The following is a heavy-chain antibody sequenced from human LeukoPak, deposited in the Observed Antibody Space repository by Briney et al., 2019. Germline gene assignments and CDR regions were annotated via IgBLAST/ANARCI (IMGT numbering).Heavy chain of an antibody. CDR3: ARGGGYSREDFDY. Sequence: EASVKVSCKASGGTFSSYAISWVRQAPGQGLEWMGGIIPIFGTANYAQKFQGRVTITADESTSTAYMELSSLRSEDTAVYYCARGGGYSREDFDYWGQGTLVTVSS. J-gene: IGHJ4*02. V-gene: IGHV1-69*13. CDR1: GGTFSSYA. D-gene: IGHD2-15*01. CDR2: IIPIFGTA.